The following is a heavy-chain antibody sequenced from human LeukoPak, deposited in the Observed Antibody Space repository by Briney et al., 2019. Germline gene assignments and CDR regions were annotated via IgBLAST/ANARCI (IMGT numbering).Heavy chain of an antibody. V-gene: IGHV4-34*01. D-gene: IGHD4-17*01. CDR2: INHSGST. Sequence: PSETLSLTCAVYGGSFSGYYWSWIRQPPGKGLEWIGEINHSGSTNYNPSLKSRVTISVDTSNNQFSLKLSSVTAADTAVYYCARVCYGDSHFPDAFDIWGQGTMVTVSS. CDR3: ARVCYGDSHFPDAFDI. CDR1: GGSFSGYY. J-gene: IGHJ3*02.